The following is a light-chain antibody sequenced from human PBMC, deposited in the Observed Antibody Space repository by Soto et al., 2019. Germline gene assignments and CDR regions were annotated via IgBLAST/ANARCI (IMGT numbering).Light chain of an antibody. J-gene: IGKJ2*01. CDR1: QSVSSSY. CDR2: GAS. CDR3: QQYGSSPYT. V-gene: IGKV3-20*01. Sequence: EIVLTQSPGTLSLSPGERATLSCRASQSVSSSYLAWYQQKPGQAPRLLIYGASSRATGLPDRFSGSGSGTDFALTISRLEPEEFAVYYCQQYGSSPYTFGQGTKLEIK.